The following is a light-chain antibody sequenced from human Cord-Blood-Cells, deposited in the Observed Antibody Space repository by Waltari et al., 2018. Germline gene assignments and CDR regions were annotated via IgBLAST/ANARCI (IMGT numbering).Light chain of an antibody. V-gene: IGKV3-11*01. Sequence: DIVLTQSPATLSLSPGERATRSCRASQSVSSYLAWYQQKPGQAPRLLIYDASNRATGIPARFSCSGSGTDFTLTISSLEPEDFAVYYCQQRSNWLTFGGGTKVEIK. CDR1: QSVSSY. CDR2: DAS. J-gene: IGKJ4*01. CDR3: QQRSNWLT.